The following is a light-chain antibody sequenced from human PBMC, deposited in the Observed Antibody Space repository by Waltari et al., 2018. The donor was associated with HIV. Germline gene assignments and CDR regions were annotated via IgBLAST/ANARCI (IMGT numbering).Light chain of an antibody. J-gene: IGKJ4*01. CDR2: AAY. V-gene: IGKV1-9*01. CDR3: QQLNTYPLT. Sequence: DIQLTQSPSFLSASVGDRVTITCRASQGISSYLAWSQQKPGKAPKLLIYAAYTLQSGVPSRFSGSGSGTEVTLTISSLQPEDFATYYCQQLNTYPLTFGGGTKVEIK. CDR1: QGISSY.